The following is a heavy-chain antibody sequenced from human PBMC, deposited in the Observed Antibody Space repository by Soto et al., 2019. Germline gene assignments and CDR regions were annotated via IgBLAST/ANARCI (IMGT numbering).Heavy chain of an antibody. J-gene: IGHJ3*01. V-gene: IGHV3-11*01. CDR3: TRRDSGAFDV. CDR2: ISHSGKTI. CDR1: GFTFRDYY. Sequence: GGSLRLSCAASGFTFRDYYFSWIRQAPGKGLEWISYISHSGKTIYYADSVKGRFTISRDDAKNTLYLQMNSLRAEDTAMYYCTRRDSGAFDVWGHGTMVTVSS.